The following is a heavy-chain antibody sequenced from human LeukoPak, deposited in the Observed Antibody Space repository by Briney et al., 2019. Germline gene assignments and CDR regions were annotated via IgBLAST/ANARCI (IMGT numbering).Heavy chain of an antibody. CDR1: GFTFSSYW. Sequence: GGSLRLSCAASGFTFSSYWMHWVRQASGKGLVWVSRINRDGSSTSYADSVKGRFTISRDNAKNTLYLQMNSLRAEDTAVYYCVEVGYSYGSGYYYMDVWGKGTTVTVSS. V-gene: IGHV3-74*01. D-gene: IGHD5-18*01. J-gene: IGHJ6*03. CDR3: VEVGYSYGSGYYYMDV. CDR2: INRDGSST.